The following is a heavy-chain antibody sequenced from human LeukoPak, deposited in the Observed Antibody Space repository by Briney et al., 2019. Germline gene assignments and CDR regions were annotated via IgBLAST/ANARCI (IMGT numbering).Heavy chain of an antibody. J-gene: IGHJ3*02. Sequence: APVKVSCKASGGTFSSYAISWVRQAPGQGLEWMGGIIPIFGTANYAQKFQGRVTITTDESTSTAYMELSSLRSEDTAVYYCARGSRLAARPGAFDIWGQGTMVTVSS. CDR3: ARGSRLAARPGAFDI. V-gene: IGHV1-69*05. D-gene: IGHD6-6*01. CDR2: IIPIFGTA. CDR1: GGTFSSYA.